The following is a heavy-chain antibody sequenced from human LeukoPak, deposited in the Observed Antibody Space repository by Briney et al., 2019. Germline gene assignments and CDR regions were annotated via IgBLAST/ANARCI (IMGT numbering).Heavy chain of an antibody. CDR1: GFTFSSYW. D-gene: IGHD3-3*01. J-gene: IGHJ4*02. CDR2: IKQDGSEK. Sequence: GGSLRLSCAASGFTFSSYWMSWVRQAPGKGLEWVANIKQDGSEKYYVDSVKGRFTISRDNAKNSLYLQMNSLRAEDTAVYYCAKDSTLRFFDYWGQGTLVTVSS. CDR3: AKDSTLRFFDY. V-gene: IGHV3-7*03.